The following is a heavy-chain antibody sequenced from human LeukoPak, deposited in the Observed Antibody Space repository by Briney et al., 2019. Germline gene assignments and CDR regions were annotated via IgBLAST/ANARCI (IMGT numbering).Heavy chain of an antibody. D-gene: IGHD6-13*01. J-gene: IGHJ3*02. V-gene: IGHV4-34*01. CDR3: ARKSSLIAAAGPGAFDI. CDR1: GGSFSGFY. Sequence: SETLSLTCAVYGGSFSGFYWSWIRQPPGKGREWIGEINHSGSNHYNPSLKSRVTISVDTSKNQCSLKLSSVTAADTAVYYRARKSSLIAAAGPGAFDIWGQGTMVTVSS. CDR2: INHSGSN.